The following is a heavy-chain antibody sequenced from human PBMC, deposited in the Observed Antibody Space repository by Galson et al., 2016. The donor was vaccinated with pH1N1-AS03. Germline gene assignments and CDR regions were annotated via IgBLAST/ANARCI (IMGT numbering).Heavy chain of an antibody. D-gene: IGHD5-24*01. CDR1: GFSLTDYY. CDR2: ISSGGEAI. J-gene: IGHJ4*02. V-gene: IGHV3-11*01. CDR3: ATTGGYNSYFDY. Sequence: SLRLSCAASGFSLTDYYINWIRQAPGKGLEWVAHISSGGEAIFYADSVKGRFTTSRDNAKSSVYLQIHSLRADDTAVYYCATTGGYNSYFDYRGQGTLVTVSP.